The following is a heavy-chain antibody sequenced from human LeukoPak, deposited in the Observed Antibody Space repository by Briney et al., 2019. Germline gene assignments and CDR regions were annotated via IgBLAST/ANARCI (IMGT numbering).Heavy chain of an antibody. CDR1: HGSITGYY. J-gene: IGHJ4*02. CDR2: IHYSGSS. V-gene: IGHV4-59*01. Sequence: SETLSLTCIVSHGSITGYYWSWIRQPPGKGLEWIGFIHYSGSSNYTRSLKSRVTISVDTSKNQFSLKLTSVTAADTAGYYCAGGEEWDKGFAGYWGQGTLITVPS. D-gene: IGHD1-26*01. CDR3: AGGEEWDKGFAGY.